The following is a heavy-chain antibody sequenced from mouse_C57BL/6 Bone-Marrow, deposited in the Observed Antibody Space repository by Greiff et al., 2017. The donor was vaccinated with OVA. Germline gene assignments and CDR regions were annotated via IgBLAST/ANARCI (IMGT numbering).Heavy chain of an antibody. CDR2: INYDGSST. CDR1: GFTFSDYY. CDR3: AREGSGYDAMDY. Sequence: EVKLMESEGGLVQPGSSMKLSCTASGFTFSDYYMAWVRQVPEKGLEWVANINYDGSSTYYLDSLKSRFIISRDNAKNILYLQMSSLKSEDTATYYCAREGSGYDAMDYWGQGTSVTVSS. J-gene: IGHJ4*01. D-gene: IGHD3-2*02. V-gene: IGHV5-16*01.